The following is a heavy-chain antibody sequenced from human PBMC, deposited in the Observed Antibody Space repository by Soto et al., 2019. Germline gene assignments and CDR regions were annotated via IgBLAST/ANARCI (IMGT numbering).Heavy chain of an antibody. D-gene: IGHD2-15*01. J-gene: IGHJ4*02. CDR1: GYSFTSSW. Sequence: PGESLKISCKGSGYSFTSSWIGWVRQMPGKGLEWMVIINPGDSDTRYNPSFQGRVTIPADKSNSTAYLQWSSLKASDTAMYYCARQGAGGLFDYWGQGTLVTVSS. CDR3: ARQGAGGLFDY. CDR2: INPGDSDT. V-gene: IGHV5-51*01.